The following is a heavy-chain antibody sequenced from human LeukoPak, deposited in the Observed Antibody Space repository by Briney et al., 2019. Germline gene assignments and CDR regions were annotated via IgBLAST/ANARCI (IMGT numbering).Heavy chain of an antibody. D-gene: IGHD6-19*01. Sequence: GESLKISCKGSGYRFTSYWIGWVRQMPGKGLEWMGIIYPGDSDTRYSPSFQGQVTISADKSISTAYLQWSSLKASDTAMYYCARQLPPYSSGVVNAFDIWGQGTMVTVSS. J-gene: IGHJ3*02. CDR1: GYRFTSYW. V-gene: IGHV5-51*01. CDR3: ARQLPPYSSGVVNAFDI. CDR2: IYPGDSDT.